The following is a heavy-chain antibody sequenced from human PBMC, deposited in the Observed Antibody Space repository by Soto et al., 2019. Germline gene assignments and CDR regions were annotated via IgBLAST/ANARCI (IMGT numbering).Heavy chain of an antibody. CDR2: IYYSGST. V-gene: IGHV4-31*03. J-gene: IGHJ4*02. Sequence: KPSETLSLTCTVSGGSISSGGYYWSWIRQHPGKGLEWIGYIYYSGSTYYNPSLKSRVTISVDTSKNQFSLKLSSVTAADTAVYYCARGVVIIENFDYWGQGTLVTVSS. CDR1: GGSISSGGYY. CDR3: ARGVVIIENFDY. D-gene: IGHD3-3*01.